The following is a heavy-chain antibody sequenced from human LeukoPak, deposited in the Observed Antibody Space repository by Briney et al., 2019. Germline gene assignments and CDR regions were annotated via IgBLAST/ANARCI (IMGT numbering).Heavy chain of an antibody. J-gene: IGHJ4*02. CDR3: ARGIFRMVPKTFDY. V-gene: IGHV4-59*01. CDR1: GGSIWCYH. D-gene: IGHD3-3*01. Sequence: SETLSPTCSVSGGSIWCYHWSWIRQPPGKGLEWIGYIYYSGSTNYNPSLKSRVTISVDTSKNQFSLKLSSVTAADTAVYYCARGIFRMVPKTFDYWGQGNLVTVSS. CDR2: IYYSGST.